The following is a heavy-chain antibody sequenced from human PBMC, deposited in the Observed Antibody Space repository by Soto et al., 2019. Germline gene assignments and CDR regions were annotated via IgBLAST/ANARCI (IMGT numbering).Heavy chain of an antibody. V-gene: IGHV4-38-2*01. Sequence: SETLSLTCAVSGYSLTSGYYCGWVRQPPGKGLEWIGSIYHSGDTYYNPSLKSRVTISVDTSKNHYSLKLTSVTAADTAVYYCARARIVVAGTIVDYWGQGTLVTVSS. CDR2: IYHSGDT. CDR3: ARARIVVAGTIVDY. J-gene: IGHJ4*02. D-gene: IGHD6-19*01. CDR1: GYSLTSGYY.